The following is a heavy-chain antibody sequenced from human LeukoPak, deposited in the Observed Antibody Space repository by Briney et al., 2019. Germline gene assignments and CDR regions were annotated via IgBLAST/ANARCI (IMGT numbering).Heavy chain of an antibody. Sequence: GGTLRLSCAASGFTFRTYGFSWVRQAPGKGLEWVSTVSSSGGSTYYADSVKGRFTISRDNSKNTLYLQMNRPRAEDTAVYYCAKYGSGLRDYWGQGTLVTVSS. CDR2: VSSSGGST. V-gene: IGHV3-23*01. CDR1: GFTFRTYG. J-gene: IGHJ4*02. CDR3: AKYGSGLRDY. D-gene: IGHD3-10*01.